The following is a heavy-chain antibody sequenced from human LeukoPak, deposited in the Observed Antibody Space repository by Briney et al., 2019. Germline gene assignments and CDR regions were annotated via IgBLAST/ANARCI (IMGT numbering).Heavy chain of an antibody. J-gene: IGHJ5*02. CDR2: ITSSSSYI. Sequence: PGGSLRLSCTASGFTFSTYSMNWVRQAPGKGLEWVSSITSSSSYIFYVDSVKGRFTISRDNAKSSLHLQMDSLRAEDSAVYYCARSATSSSSRINWFDAWGQGTLVTVSS. CDR3: ARSATSSSSRINWFDA. CDR1: GFTFSTYS. D-gene: IGHD6-6*01. V-gene: IGHV3-21*01.